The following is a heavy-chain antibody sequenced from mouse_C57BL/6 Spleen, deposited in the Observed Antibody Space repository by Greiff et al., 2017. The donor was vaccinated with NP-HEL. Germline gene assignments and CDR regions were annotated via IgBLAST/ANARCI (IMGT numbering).Heavy chain of an antibody. CDR1: GFNIKDDY. D-gene: IGHD1-1*01. CDR3: TTTVVARYFDV. Sequence: EVKLQESGAELVRPGASVKLSCTASGFNIKDDYMHWVKQRPEQGLEWIGWIDPENGDTEYASKFQGKATITADTSSNTAYLQLSSLTSEDTAVYYCTTTVVARYFDVWGTGTTVTVSS. J-gene: IGHJ1*03. CDR2: IDPENGDT. V-gene: IGHV14-4*01.